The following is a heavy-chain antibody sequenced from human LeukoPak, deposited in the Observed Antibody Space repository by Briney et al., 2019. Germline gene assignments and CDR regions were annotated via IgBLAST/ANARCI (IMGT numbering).Heavy chain of an antibody. V-gene: IGHV3-30*02. J-gene: IGHJ4*02. CDR1: GFTFSSYG. CDR3: EKATTTLVSSRGY. CDR2: IRYDGSNK. D-gene: IGHD4-23*01. Sequence: GGSLRLSCAASGFTFSSYGMHWVRQAPGKGLEWVAFIRYDGSNKYYADSVKGRFTISRDNSKNTLYLQMNSLRAEDTAVYYWEKATTTLVSSRGYWGQGTLVTVSS.